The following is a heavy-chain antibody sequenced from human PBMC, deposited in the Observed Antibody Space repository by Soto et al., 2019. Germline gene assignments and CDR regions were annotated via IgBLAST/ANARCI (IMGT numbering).Heavy chain of an antibody. V-gene: IGHV1-2*02. D-gene: IGHD1-26*01. CDR3: AKDGWELLRSSRFGMDIDY. CDR1: GYRFIDFF. Sequence: GASVKVSCKASGYRFIDFFIHFVRQAPGQGLEWMGWINPYTGETNYAQKFQGRVIMTSAAAISTAYMELNSLTSDDTAVYYCAKDGWELLRSSRFGMDIDYWGQGTLVTVSS. J-gene: IGHJ4*02. CDR2: INPYTGET.